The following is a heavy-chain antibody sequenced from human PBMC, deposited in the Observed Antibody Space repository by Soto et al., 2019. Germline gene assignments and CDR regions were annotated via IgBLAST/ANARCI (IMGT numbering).Heavy chain of an antibody. CDR3: ASTQNIAAAGGWFDP. Sequence: VASVKVSCKASGGTFSSYAISWVRQAPGQGLEWMGGIIPIFGTANYAQKFQGRVTITADKSTSTAYMELSSLRSEDTAVYYCASTQNIAAAGGWFDPWGQGTLVTVSS. V-gene: IGHV1-69*06. CDR2: IIPIFGTA. J-gene: IGHJ5*02. CDR1: GGTFSSYA. D-gene: IGHD6-13*01.